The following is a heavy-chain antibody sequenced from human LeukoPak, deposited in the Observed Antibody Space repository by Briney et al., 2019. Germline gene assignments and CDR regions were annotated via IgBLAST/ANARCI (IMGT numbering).Heavy chain of an antibody. Sequence: NSSETLSLTCTVSGASITSYYWNWIRQPPGKGLEWIGYFYYSGSDNYNPSHKSRITISVDTSKNQFSLKLSSVTAADTAVYYCVRGYCSGATCYHFDYWGQGTLVTVSS. CDR1: GASITSYY. CDR3: VRGYCSGATCYHFDY. CDR2: FYYSGSD. J-gene: IGHJ4*02. D-gene: IGHD2-15*01. V-gene: IGHV4-59*01.